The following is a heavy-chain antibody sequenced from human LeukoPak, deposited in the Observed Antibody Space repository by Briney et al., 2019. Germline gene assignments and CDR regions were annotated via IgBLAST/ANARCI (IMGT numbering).Heavy chain of an antibody. D-gene: IGHD3-10*01. J-gene: IGHJ4*02. Sequence: PGGSLRLSCAASGFTFSSYWMSWVRQAPGKGLEWVANIKQDGSEKYYVDSVKGRFTISRDNAKNSLYLQMNSLRAEDTAVYYCARATYGSGSYYPFDYWGQGTLVTVSS. CDR2: IKQDGSEK. V-gene: IGHV3-7*01. CDR1: GFTFSSYW. CDR3: ARATYGSGSYYPFDY.